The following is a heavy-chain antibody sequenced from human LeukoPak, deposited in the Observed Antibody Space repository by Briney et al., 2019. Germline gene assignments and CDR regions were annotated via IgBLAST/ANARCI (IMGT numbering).Heavy chain of an antibody. D-gene: IGHD3-10*01. V-gene: IGHV4-4*07. CDR3: ARLLWFGEFPDC. J-gene: IGHJ4*02. CDR2: FYASGIT. Sequence: PSETLSLTCSVSGGSISGYYWSWVRQPVGKGLEWIGHFYASGITNYNPSLKSRVTMSVDTSKNQFSLKLSSVTAADTAVYYCARLLWFGEFPDCWGQGTLVTVSS. CDR1: GGSISGYY.